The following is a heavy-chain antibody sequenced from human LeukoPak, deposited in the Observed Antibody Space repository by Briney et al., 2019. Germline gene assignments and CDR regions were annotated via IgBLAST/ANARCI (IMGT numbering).Heavy chain of an antibody. CDR1: GYTFTGYY. CDR3: ARFDQVSETAGGY. J-gene: IGHJ4*02. V-gene: IGHV1-2*04. CDR2: INPNSGGT. Sequence: ASVKVSCKASGYTFTGYYMHWVRQAPGQGLEWMGWINPNSGGTNYAQKFQGWVTMTRDTSISTAYMELSRLRSDDTAVYYCARFDQVSETAGGYWGQGTLVTVSP. D-gene: IGHD5/OR15-5a*01.